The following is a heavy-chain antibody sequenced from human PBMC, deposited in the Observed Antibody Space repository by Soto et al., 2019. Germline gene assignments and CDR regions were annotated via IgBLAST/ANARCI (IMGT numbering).Heavy chain of an antibody. V-gene: IGHV4-34*01. J-gene: IGHJ5*02. CDR3: ARGRGRYSYGSNWFDP. D-gene: IGHD5-18*01. CDR1: GGSFSGYY. CDR2: INHSGST. Sequence: SETLSLTFAVYGGSFSGYYWSWIRQPPGKGLEWIGEINHSGSTNYNPSLKSLVTISVDTSKNQFSLKLSSVTAADTAVYYCARGRGRYSYGSNWFDPWRQGTLVTVSS.